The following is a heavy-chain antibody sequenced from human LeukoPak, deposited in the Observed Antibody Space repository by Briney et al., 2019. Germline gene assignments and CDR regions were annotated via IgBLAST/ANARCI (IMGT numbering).Heavy chain of an antibody. Sequence: VASVKVSCKASGYTFTSYDINWVRQATGQGLEWMGWMNPNSGNTGYAQKFQGRVTMTRNTSISTAYMELSSLRSEDTAVYYCARGPYYYGSGSFYGMDVWGQGTTVTVSS. V-gene: IGHV1-8*01. CDR3: ARGPYYYGSGSFYGMDV. D-gene: IGHD3-10*01. J-gene: IGHJ6*02. CDR2: MNPNSGNT. CDR1: GYTFTSYD.